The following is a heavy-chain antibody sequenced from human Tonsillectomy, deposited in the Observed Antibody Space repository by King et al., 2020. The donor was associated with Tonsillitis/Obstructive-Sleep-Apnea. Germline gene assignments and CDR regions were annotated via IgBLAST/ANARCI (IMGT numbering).Heavy chain of an antibody. CDR3: ARRRIVGPTPSSYYMDV. D-gene: IGHD1-26*01. CDR1: GGSISGYS. Sequence: QLQESGPGLVKPSETLSLTCTVSGGSISGYSWSWIRQPPGKGLEWIGYIYYSGSTNYNPSLKSRLTMSVDTSKNQFSLKLSSVTVADTAVYYCARRRIVGPTPSSYYMDVWGKGTTVTVSS. J-gene: IGHJ6*03. CDR2: IYYSGST. V-gene: IGHV4-59*12.